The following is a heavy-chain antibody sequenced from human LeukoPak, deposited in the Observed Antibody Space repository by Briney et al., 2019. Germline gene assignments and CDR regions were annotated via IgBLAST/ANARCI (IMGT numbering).Heavy chain of an antibody. J-gene: IGHJ6*04. D-gene: IGHD3-3*01. CDR1: GYTFTGYY. CDR2: INPNSGGT. V-gene: IGHV1-2*06. Sequence: VSVKVSCKASGYTFTGYYMHWVRQAPGQGLEWMGRINPNSGGTNYAQKFQGRVTMTRDTSISTAYMELSRLRSDDTAVYYCARERLITIFGVVTISAGMDVWGKGTTVTVSS. CDR3: ARERLITIFGVVTISAGMDV.